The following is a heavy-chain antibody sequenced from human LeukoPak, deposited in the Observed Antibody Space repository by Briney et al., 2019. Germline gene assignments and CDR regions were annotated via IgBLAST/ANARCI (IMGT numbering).Heavy chain of an antibody. J-gene: IGHJ5*01. CDR1: GFTFSNYW. CDR2: IKGDGSHT. D-gene: IGHD3-9*01. Sequence: GGSLRLSCAASGFTFSNYWMHWVRQAPGKGLVWVSRIKGDGSHTIFADSVKGRFTISRDNAKNTLYLQMKSLRAEDTAVYYCVRDWDHFDFDSWGLGTLVTVSS. V-gene: IGHV3-74*01. CDR3: VRDWDHFDFDS.